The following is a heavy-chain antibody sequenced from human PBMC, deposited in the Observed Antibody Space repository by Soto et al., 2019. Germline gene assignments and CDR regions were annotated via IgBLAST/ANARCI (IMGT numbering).Heavy chain of an antibody. CDR3: ARILMNYYRLDS. J-gene: IGHJ5*01. CDR1: GASINSGDYY. V-gene: IGHV4-30-4*01. Sequence: SETLSLTYTVSGASINSGDYYGSWIRQPPGKGLEWIGHIYYSGSTYYNPSLKSRAGISVDSSKSQVSLKLTSVTAADTAVYFWARILMNYYRLDSWGQGALGTSPQ. D-gene: IGHD3-10*01. CDR2: IYYSGST.